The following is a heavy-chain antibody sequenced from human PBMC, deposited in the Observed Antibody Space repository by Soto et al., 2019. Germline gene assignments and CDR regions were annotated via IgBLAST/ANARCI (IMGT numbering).Heavy chain of an antibody. D-gene: IGHD2-2*01. CDR2: IIPIFGTA. CDR3: ARDDQLRHYYYYYGMDV. Sequence: SVKVSCKASGGTFSSYAISWVRQAPGQGLEWMGGIIPIFGTANYAQKFQGRVTITADESTSTAYMELSSLRSEDTAVYYCARDDQLRHYYYYYGMDVWGQGTTVTVS. J-gene: IGHJ6*02. V-gene: IGHV1-69*13. CDR1: GGTFSSYA.